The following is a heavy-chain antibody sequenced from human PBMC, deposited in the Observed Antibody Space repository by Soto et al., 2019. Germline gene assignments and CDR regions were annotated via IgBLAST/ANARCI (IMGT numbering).Heavy chain of an antibody. J-gene: IGHJ6*02. CDR1: GFTVSSNY. D-gene: IGHD4-17*01. CDR3: AGVGDYVRYYYGMDV. CDR2: IYSGGST. V-gene: IGHV3-53*01. Sequence: EVQLVESGGGLIQPGGSLRLSCAASGFTVSSNYMSWVRQAPGKGLEWVSGIYSGGSTYYADSVQGRFTISRDNSKNTLALHMNSLRAEDTAVYYCAGVGDYVRYYYGMDVWGRGTTVTVSS.